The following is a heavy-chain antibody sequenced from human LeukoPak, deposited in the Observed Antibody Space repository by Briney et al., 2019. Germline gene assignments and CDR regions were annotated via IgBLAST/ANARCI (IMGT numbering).Heavy chain of an antibody. CDR1: GFTFSSYW. V-gene: IGHV3-74*01. CDR3: ARDLVEQWLPTGFDP. CDR2: INSDGSST. J-gene: IGHJ5*02. D-gene: IGHD6-19*01. Sequence: GGSLRLSCAASGFTFSSYWMHWVRQAPGKGLVWVSRINSDGSSTSYADSVKGRFTISRDNAKNTLYLQMNSLRAEDAAVYYCARDLVEQWLPTGFDPWGQGTLVTVSS.